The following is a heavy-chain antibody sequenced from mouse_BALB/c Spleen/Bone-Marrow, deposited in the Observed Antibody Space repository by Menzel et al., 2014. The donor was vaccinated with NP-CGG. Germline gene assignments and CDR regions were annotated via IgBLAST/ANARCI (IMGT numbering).Heavy chain of an antibody. J-gene: IGHJ4*01. Sequence: EVQLVVSGGGLVKPGGSLKLSCAASGFIFSDYYMYWVRQTPEKRLEWVATISDGGSYTSYPDSVKGRFTVSRDNAKNNLYLQMSSLKSEDTAFYYCARTYRPYALDYWGQGSSVTVSS. CDR1: GFIFSDYY. CDR2: ISDGGSYT. D-gene: IGHD2-14*01. CDR3: ARTYRPYALDY. V-gene: IGHV5-4*02.